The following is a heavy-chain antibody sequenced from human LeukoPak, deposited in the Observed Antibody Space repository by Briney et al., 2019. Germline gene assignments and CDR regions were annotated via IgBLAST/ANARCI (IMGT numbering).Heavy chain of an antibody. J-gene: IGHJ5*02. CDR2: ISAYNGNT. D-gene: IGHD2-15*01. CDR3: ARDIGSEEP. Sequence: ASVKVSCKASGYTFTSYGISWVRQAPGQGLEWMGWISAYNGNTNYAQTLQGRVTMTTDTSTSPAYMKLRSVRSDDTVVYYCARDIGSEEPWGQGTLVTVSS. V-gene: IGHV1-18*04. CDR1: GYTFTSYG.